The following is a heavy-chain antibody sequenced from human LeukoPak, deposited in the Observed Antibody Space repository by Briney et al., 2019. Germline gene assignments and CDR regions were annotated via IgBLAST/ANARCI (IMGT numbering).Heavy chain of an antibody. CDR3: ATSIGSKNAFHT. V-gene: IGHV4-59*08. Sequence: SETLSLTCTVSGVSISQNYWTWIRQSPGKGLEWIGFVSYIGGTRYNPSLKSRLSLSIDTSKNQFSLDLTSVTASDTAVYYCATSIGSKNAFHTWGRGTAVTVSS. CDR1: GVSISQNY. J-gene: IGHJ3*02. CDR2: VSYIGGT. D-gene: IGHD4-11*01.